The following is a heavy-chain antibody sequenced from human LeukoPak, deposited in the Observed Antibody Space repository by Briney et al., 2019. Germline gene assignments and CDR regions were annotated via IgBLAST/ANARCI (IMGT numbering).Heavy chain of an antibody. Sequence: PGGSLRLSCVASGFNFSSNYMSWIRQVPGKGPEWLSVIYRGGTTYYTNSVKGRFIISRDNSKNTLYLEMNNLRAEDTAVYYCARDCYYDNSGQPVRVDYWGPGTLVTVSS. J-gene: IGHJ4*02. V-gene: IGHV3-66*01. D-gene: IGHD3-22*01. CDR3: ARDCYYDNSGQPVRVDY. CDR1: GFNFSSNY. CDR2: IYRGGTT.